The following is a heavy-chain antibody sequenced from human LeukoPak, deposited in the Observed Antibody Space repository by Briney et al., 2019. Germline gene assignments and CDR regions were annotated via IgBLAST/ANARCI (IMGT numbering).Heavy chain of an antibody. V-gene: IGHV3-7*03. CDR2: IKQDGSEK. CDR1: GFTFSSYW. J-gene: IGHJ6*02. CDR3: AGDCSSSSCYIGVFYYYYGMDV. Sequence: GGSLRLSCAASGFTFSSYWMSWVRQAPGKGLEWVANIKQDGSEKYYVDSVKGRFTISRDNAKNSLYLQMNSLRAEDTAVYYCAGDCSSSSCYIGVFYYYYGMDVWGQGTTVTVSS. D-gene: IGHD2-2*02.